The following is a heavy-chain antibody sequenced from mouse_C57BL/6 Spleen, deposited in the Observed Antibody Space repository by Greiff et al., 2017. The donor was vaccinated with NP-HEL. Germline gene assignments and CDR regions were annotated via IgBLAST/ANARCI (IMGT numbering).Heavy chain of an antibody. D-gene: IGHD1-1*01. V-gene: IGHV1-15*01. CDR3: TRRDYYGSSPFAY. J-gene: IGHJ3*01. Sequence: QVQLKESGAELVRPGASVTLSCKASGYTFTDYEMHWVKQTPVHGLEWIGAIDPETGGTAYNQKFKGKAILTADKSSSTAYMELRSLTSEDSAVYYCTRRDYYGSSPFAYWGQGTLVTVSA. CDR1: GYTFTDYE. CDR2: IDPETGGT.